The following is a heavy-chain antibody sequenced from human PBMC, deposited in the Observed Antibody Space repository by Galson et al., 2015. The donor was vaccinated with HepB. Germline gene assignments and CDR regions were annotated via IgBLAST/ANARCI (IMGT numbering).Heavy chain of an antibody. D-gene: IGHD3-10*01. CDR3: ARRSTERTHRRIRGVLGGMDV. J-gene: IGHJ6*02. Sequence: QSGAEVKEPGESLRISCKGSGYSFTKYWISWVRQMPGKGLEWMGRIDPTDSYTNYSPSFQGHVTISVDKSISTAYLQWSSLKASDTAMYYCARRSTERTHRRIRGVLGGMDVWGRGTTVTVSS. CDR1: GYSFTKYW. V-gene: IGHV5-10-1*01. CDR2: IDPTDSYT.